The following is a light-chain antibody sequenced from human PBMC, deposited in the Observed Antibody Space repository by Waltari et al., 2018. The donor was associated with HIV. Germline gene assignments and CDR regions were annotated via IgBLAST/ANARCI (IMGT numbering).Light chain of an antibody. CDR2: STN. CDR1: PGSVSSGFY. Sequence: QTVVTQEPSLTVSPGATVTLTCASSPGSVSSGFYPNLFQQKPGQAPRALIYSTNKKYSWTPARFSGALLGGKAALTLSGVQPEDEADYLCLFFYGGALGVVFGGGTNLTVL. V-gene: IGLV7-43*01. J-gene: IGLJ2*01. CDR3: LFFYGGALGVV.